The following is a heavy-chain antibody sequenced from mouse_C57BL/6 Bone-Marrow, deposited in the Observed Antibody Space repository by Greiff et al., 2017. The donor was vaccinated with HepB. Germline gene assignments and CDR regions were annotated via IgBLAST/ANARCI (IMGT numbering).Heavy chain of an antibody. J-gene: IGHJ3*01. CDR3: ASVTPFAY. Sequence: VQLQQSGPGLVQPSQCLSITCTVSGFSLTSYGVHWVRQSPGKGLEWLGVIWSGGSTDYNAAFISRLSISKDNSKSQVFFKMNSLQADDTAIYYCASVTPFAYWGQGTLVTVSA. V-gene: IGHV2-2*01. CDR2: IWSGGST. D-gene: IGHD2-1*01. CDR1: GFSLTSYG.